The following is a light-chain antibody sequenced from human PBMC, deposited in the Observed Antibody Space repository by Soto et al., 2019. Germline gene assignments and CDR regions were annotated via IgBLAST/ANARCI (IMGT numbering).Light chain of an antibody. J-gene: IGLJ1*01. CDR1: SSDVGGYNY. CDR2: DVS. V-gene: IGLV2-14*01. CDR3: SSYTSSSTLFV. Sequence: QSVLTHPASVSGSPGQSITISCTGTSSDVGGYNYVSWYQQHPGKAPKLMIYDVSNRPSGVSNRFSGSKSSNTASLTISGLQAEDEADYYCSSYTSSSTLFVFGTGTKVTVL.